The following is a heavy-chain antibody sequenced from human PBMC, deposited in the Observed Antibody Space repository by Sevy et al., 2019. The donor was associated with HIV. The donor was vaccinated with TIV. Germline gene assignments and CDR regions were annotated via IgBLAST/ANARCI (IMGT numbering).Heavy chain of an antibody. Sequence: GGSLRLSCAAASGFSFSSLWMHWVRQAPGKGVVWVSRINSDGSSTTYADSVKGRFTMSKNIAKNTLYLQMNSLRAEDTAVYYCARYGYNSGSLDYWGQGTLVTVSS. CDR2: INSDGSST. D-gene: IGHD1-20*01. CDR1: GFSFSSLW. J-gene: IGHJ4*02. V-gene: IGHV3-74*01. CDR3: ARYGYNSGSLDY.